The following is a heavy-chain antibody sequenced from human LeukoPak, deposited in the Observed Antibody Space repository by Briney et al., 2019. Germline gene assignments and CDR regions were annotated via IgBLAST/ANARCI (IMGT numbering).Heavy chain of an antibody. CDR1: GFTFSSYS. D-gene: IGHD3-3*01. CDR3: ARTRRHDFWSGYYYYYYYGMDV. Sequence: GGSLRLSCAASGFTFSSYSMNWVRQAPGKGLEWVSSISSSSSYIYYADSVKGRFTISRDNAKNSLYLQMNSLRAEDTAVYYCARTRRHDFWSGYYYYYYYGMDVWGQGTTVTVSS. V-gene: IGHV3-21*01. J-gene: IGHJ6*02. CDR2: ISSSSSYI.